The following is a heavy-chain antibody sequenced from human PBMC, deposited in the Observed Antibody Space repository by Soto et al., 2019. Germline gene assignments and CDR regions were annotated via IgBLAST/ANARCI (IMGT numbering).Heavy chain of an antibody. J-gene: IGHJ4*02. CDR1: GGSISTYY. D-gene: IGHD3-3*01. Sequence: QGHLQESGPGLVRPSETLSLTCSVSGGSISTYYCNWIRQPAGKGLEWIGRIDTSGSTNYNPSLTRRVTMSVETSKNQFSLKLSSVTAADTAVYYCARGGHDLWSGPFDYRGQGTPVNVSS. V-gene: IGHV4-4*07. CDR3: ARGGHDLWSGPFDY. CDR2: IDTSGST.